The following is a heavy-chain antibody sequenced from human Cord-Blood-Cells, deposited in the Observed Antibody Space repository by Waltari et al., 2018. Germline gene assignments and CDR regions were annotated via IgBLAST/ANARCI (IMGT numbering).Heavy chain of an antibody. CDR2: INHSGST. CDR3: ARQVRKTRYCSGGSCPKYYYYGMDV. V-gene: IGHV4-34*01. D-gene: IGHD2-15*01. CDR1: GGSFSGYY. Sequence: QVQLQQWGAGLLKPSETLSLTCAVYGGSFSGYYWSWIRQPPGKGLEWIGEINHSGSTNYNPSLKSRVTMSVDTSKNQFSLKLSAVTAAETAVYYCARQVRKTRYCSGGSCPKYYYYGMDVWGQGTTVTVSS. J-gene: IGHJ6*02.